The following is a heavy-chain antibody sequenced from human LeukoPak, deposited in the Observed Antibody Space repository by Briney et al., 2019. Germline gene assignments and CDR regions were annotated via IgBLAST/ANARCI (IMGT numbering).Heavy chain of an antibody. CDR1: GFTFSSYA. D-gene: IGHD3-10*01. J-gene: IGHJ4*02. CDR3: AKVKDFSITMVRGVSYYFDY. V-gene: IGHV3-23*01. Sequence: SGGSLRLSCAASGFTFSSYAMSWVRQAPGKGLEWVSAISGSGGSTYYADSVKGRFTISRDNSKNTLYLQMNSLRAEDTAVYYCAKVKDFSITMVRGVSYYFDYWGQGTLVTVSS. CDR2: ISGSGGST.